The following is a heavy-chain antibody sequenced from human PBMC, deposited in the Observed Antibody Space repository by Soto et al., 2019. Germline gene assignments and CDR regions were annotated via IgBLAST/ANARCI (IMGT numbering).Heavy chain of an antibody. J-gene: IGHJ6*02. V-gene: IGHV4-31*03. Sequence: QVQLQESGPGLVKPSQTLSLTCTVSGGSISSGGYYWSWIRQHPGKGLEWIGYIYYSGSTYYNPSLKSRVTISVDPSKNQFSLKLSSVTAADTAVYYCARAGKAYYYYGMDVWGQGTTVTVSS. CDR2: IYYSGST. CDR1: GGSISSGGYY. CDR3: ARAGKAYYYYGMDV.